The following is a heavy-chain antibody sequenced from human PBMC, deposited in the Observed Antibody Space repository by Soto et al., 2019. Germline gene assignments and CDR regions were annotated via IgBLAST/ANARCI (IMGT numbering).Heavy chain of an antibody. CDR3: ARARITMVREVIKYNMDV. CDR2: IYISGST. CDR1: GGSISSYY. V-gene: IGHV4-59*01. D-gene: IGHD3-10*01. Sequence: PSETLSLTCTVSGGSISSYYWSWIRRPPGKGLEWIGYIYISGSTHSNPSVQSRVTISVDTSKNQFSLKLSSVTAADTGIYYCARARITMVREVIKYNMDVWGQGTTVTVSS. J-gene: IGHJ6*02.